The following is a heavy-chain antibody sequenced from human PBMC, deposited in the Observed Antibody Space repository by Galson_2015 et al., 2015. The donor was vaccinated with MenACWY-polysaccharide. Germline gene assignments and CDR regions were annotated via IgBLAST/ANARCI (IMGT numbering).Heavy chain of an antibody. CDR1: GFTFSTHS. D-gene: IGHD2-15*01. CDR3: ARDVKVVAARDAFDI. J-gene: IGHJ3*02. V-gene: IGHV3-48*02. Sequence: SLRLSCAASGFTFSTHSMTWVRQAPGRGLEWVSYISGSGNTIYYADSAKGRFTISRDNAKNSLYLQMDSLRDDDTAVYYCARDVKVVAARDAFDIWGQGTMVTVSS. CDR2: ISGSGNTI.